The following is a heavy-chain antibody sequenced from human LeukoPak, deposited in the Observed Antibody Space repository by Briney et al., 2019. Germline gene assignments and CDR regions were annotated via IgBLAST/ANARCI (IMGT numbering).Heavy chain of an antibody. CDR2: IWYDGSNK. Sequence: PGGSLRLSCAASGFTFSSYGMHWVRQAPGKGLEWVAVIWYDGSNKYYADSVKGRFTISRDNSKNTLYLQMNSLRAEDTAVYYCARESIAARLSRTHFDYWGQGTLVTVSS. D-gene: IGHD6-6*01. CDR1: GFTFSSYG. J-gene: IGHJ4*02. V-gene: IGHV3-33*01. CDR3: ARESIAARLSRTHFDY.